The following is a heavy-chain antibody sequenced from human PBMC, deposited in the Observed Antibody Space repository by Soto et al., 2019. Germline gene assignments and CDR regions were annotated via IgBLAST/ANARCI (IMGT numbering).Heavy chain of an antibody. D-gene: IGHD6-13*01. CDR3: AKRGVAAARGYFDH. Sequence: EVQLLESGGGLVKPGGSLRLSCAASGFNFRSYGLSWFRQAPGKGLEWVSDISGSGSVTNYADSVKGRFTISRDNSNNTLTLQMDRLRADDTAVYYCAKRGVAAARGYFDHWGQGTRVTVSS. CDR1: GFNFRSYG. J-gene: IGHJ4*02. V-gene: IGHV3-23*01. CDR2: ISGSGSVT.